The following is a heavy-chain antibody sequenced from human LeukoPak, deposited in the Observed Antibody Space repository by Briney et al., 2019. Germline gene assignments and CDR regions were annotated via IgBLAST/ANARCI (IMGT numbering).Heavy chain of an antibody. CDR1: GFTFSSYA. CDR2: ISSSSSYI. CDR3: ARTVGNYYDSSGYPDY. V-gene: IGHV3-21*01. D-gene: IGHD3-22*01. Sequence: GSLRLSCAASGFTFSSYAMNWVRQAPGKGLEWVSSISSSSSYIYYADSVKGRFTISRDNAKNSLYLQMNSLRAEDTAVYYCARTVGNYYDSSGYPDYWGQGTLVTVSS. J-gene: IGHJ4*02.